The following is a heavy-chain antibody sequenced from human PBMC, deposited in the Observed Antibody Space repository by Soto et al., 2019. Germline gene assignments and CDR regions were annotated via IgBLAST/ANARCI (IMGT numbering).Heavy chain of an antibody. D-gene: IGHD1-1*01. CDR2: IYYSGRT. V-gene: IGHV4-39*01. CDR1: GGSISSSSYY. CDR3: ARRMDGNYYVDY. Sequence: PSETLSLTCTVSGGSISSSSYYWGWIRQPPGKGLEWIGSIYYSGRTYYNPSLKSRVTISVDTSKNQFSLKLSSVTAADTAVYYCARRMDGNYYVDYWSQGTLVTVSS. J-gene: IGHJ4*02.